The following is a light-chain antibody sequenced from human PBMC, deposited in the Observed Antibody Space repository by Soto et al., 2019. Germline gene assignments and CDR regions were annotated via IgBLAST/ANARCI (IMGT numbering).Light chain of an antibody. J-gene: IGLJ1*01. CDR1: SSDVGGYNY. CDR2: EVS. CDR3: SSYTSSSTLV. Sequence: QSALTQPASVSGSPGQSITMSCSGTSSDVGGYNYVSWYQQHPGKVPKLIIYEVSNRPSGVSNRFSGSKSGNTASLTISGLQAEEEADYYCSSYTSSSTLVFGTGTKVTVL. V-gene: IGLV2-14*01.